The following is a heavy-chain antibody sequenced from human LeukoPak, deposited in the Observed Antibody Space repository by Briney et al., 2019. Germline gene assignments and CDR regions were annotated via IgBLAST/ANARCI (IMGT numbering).Heavy chain of an antibody. V-gene: IGHV3-53*01. CDR1: GFTVSSNY. Sequence: PGGSLRLSCAASGFTVSSNYMSWVRQAPGKGLEWVSVIYSGGSTYYADSVKGRFTISRDNSKNTLYLQMNSLRAEDTAVYYCAASHDYGDYDSEENWFDPWGQGTLVTVSS. CDR2: IYSGGST. CDR3: AASHDYGDYDSEENWFDP. J-gene: IGHJ5*02. D-gene: IGHD4-17*01.